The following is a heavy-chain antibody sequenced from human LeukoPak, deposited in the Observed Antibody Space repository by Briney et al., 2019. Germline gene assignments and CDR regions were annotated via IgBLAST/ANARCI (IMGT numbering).Heavy chain of an antibody. CDR2: IKGKSAGGTT. D-gene: IGHD2-15*01. CDR1: GVPFNNAW. V-gene: IGHV3-15*01. Sequence: GGSLRLSCAVSGVPFNNAWMSWVRQAPGKGLEWVGRIKGKSAGGTTDYAAPVKGRFTILKDDSENTLYLQMNSLTAEDTAVYYCTWLYSDAFNIWGQGTMVTVPS. J-gene: IGHJ3*02. CDR3: TWLYSDAFNI.